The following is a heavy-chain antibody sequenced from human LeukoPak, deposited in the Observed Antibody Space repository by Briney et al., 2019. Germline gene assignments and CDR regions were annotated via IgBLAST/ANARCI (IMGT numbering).Heavy chain of an antibody. CDR3: AKTLHSMVRGVSIEF. J-gene: IGHJ4*02. CDR1: GFTFNSYA. V-gene: IGHV3-23*01. CDR2: ISGSGGST. D-gene: IGHD3-10*01. Sequence: GGSLRLSCAASGFTFNSYAMSWVRQAPGKVLEWVSAISGSGGSTYYADSVKGRFTISRDNSKNTLYLQMNSLRAEDTAVYYCAKTLHSMVRGVSIEFWGQGTLVTVSS.